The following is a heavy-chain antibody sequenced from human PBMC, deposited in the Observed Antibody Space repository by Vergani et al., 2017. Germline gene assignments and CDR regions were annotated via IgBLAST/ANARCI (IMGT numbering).Heavy chain of an antibody. V-gene: IGHV3-69-1*02. CDR3: AKDNDYDADGPFDL. D-gene: IGHD3-16*01. CDR1: GFTVSNNY. CDR2: IVRNSATK. J-gene: IGHJ2*01. Sequence: EVQLVESGGGLVQPGGSLRLSCAASGFTVSNNYMSWVRQAPGKGLEWVSGIVRNSATKYPVKYGNSMEGRFIISRDNDKKAVFLQMNNLRHEDTALYFCAKDNDYDADGPFDLWGRGTLVTVSS.